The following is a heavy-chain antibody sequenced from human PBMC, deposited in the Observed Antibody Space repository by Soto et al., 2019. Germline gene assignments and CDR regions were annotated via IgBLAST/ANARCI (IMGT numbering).Heavy chain of an antibody. CDR2: IYYSGST. CDR1: GGSISSSSYY. V-gene: IGHV4-39*01. Sequence: SETLSLTCTVSGGSISSSSYYWGWIRQPPGKGLEWIGSIYYSGSTYYNPSLKSRVTISVDTSKNQFSLKLSSVTAADTAVYYCARLNYGDYEWYFDLWGRGTLVTVSS. J-gene: IGHJ2*01. D-gene: IGHD4-17*01. CDR3: ARLNYGDYEWYFDL.